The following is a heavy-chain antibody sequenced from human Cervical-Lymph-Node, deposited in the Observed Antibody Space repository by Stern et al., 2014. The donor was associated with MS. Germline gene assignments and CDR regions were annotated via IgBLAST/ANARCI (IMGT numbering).Heavy chain of an antibody. CDR2: IDHSGST. V-gene: IGHV4-38-2*02. Sequence: QLQLQESGPGLVKPSETLSLTCTVSGYSISSGYYWGWIRQPPGKGLGCVGTIDHSGSTYYNPFIKRRATISEETHKHQVSLRLSSVTAADTAVYYCAREEQQLVHGNWFDPWGQGTLVTVSS. CDR1: GYSISSGYY. D-gene: IGHD6-13*01. J-gene: IGHJ5*02. CDR3: AREEQQLVHGNWFDP.